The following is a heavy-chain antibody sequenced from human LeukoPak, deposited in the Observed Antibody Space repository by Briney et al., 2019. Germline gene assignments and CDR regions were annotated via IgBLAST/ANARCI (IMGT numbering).Heavy chain of an antibody. CDR3: ARLRPSIGAAGTFDY. V-gene: IGHV4-59*08. CDR1: GGSISGYY. CDR2: IYYTGST. J-gene: IGHJ4*02. D-gene: IGHD6-13*01. Sequence: SETLSLTCTVSGGSISGYYWSWIRQPPGKGLEWIGYIYYTGSTKYNASLKSRDTISVDTSKNQFSLKVSSVTAADTAVYYCARLRPSIGAAGTFDYWGQGTLVTVSS.